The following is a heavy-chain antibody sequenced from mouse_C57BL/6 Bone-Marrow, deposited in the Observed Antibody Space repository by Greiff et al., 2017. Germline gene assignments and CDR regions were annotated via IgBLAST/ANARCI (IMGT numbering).Heavy chain of an antibody. CDR1: GFSLTSYG. Sequence: QVQLQQSGPGLVQPSQSLSITCTVSGFSLTSYGVHWVRQSPGKGLEWLGVIWSSGSTDSNAAFISRLSISKDNSNSQVFFKMNSLHADVTAIYYCASGDSAGSWFAYWGQGTRVTVSA. CDR3: ASGDSAGSWFAY. CDR2: IWSSGST. J-gene: IGHJ3*01. D-gene: IGHD3-2*02. V-gene: IGHV2-2*01.